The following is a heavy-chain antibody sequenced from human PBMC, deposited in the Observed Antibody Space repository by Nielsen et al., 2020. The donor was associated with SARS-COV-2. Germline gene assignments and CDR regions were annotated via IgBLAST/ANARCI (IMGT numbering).Heavy chain of an antibody. V-gene: IGHV3-11*04. CDR2: ISSSGSTI. Sequence: LKISCAASGFTFSDYYMSWIRQAPGKGLEWVSYISSSGSTIYYADSVKGRFTISRDNAKNSLYLQMNSLRAEDTAVYYCASAYSSGWYRSYYFDYWGQGTLVTVSS. J-gene: IGHJ4*02. CDR3: ASAYSSGWYRSYYFDY. CDR1: GFTFSDYY. D-gene: IGHD6-19*01.